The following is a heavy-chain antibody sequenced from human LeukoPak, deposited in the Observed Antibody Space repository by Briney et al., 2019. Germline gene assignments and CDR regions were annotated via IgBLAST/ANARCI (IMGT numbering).Heavy chain of an antibody. CDR2: IYWDDDK. V-gene: IGHV2-5*02. CDR3: AHRPEAGSYGDYVPWTG. Sequence: GPTLVNPTQTLTLTCTFSGFSLSTSGVGVGWIRQPPGKALEWLALIYWDDDKRYSPSLKSRLTITKDTSKNQVVLTMTNMDPVDTATYYCAHRPEAGSYGDYVPWTGWGQGTLVTVSS. D-gene: IGHD4-17*01. CDR1: GFSLSTSGVG. J-gene: IGHJ4*02.